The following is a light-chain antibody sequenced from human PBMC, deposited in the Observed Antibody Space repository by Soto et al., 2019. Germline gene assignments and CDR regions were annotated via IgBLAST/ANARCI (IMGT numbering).Light chain of an antibody. J-gene: IGLJ1*01. CDR1: SSDVGSYNL. Sequence: QSVLTQPASVSGSPGQPITISCTGTSSDVGSYNLVSWYQQHPGKAPKLMIYEGSKRPSGVSNRFSGSKSGNTASLTISGLQAEDEADYYCCSYAGSSTPYVFGTGTRSPS. V-gene: IGLV2-23*01. CDR2: EGS. CDR3: CSYAGSSTPYV.